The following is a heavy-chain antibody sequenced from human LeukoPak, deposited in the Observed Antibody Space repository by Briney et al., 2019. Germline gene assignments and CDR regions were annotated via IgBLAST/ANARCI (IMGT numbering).Heavy chain of an antibody. Sequence: PSETLSLTCTVSGGSIGSGSYYWSWIRRPAGKGLEWIGRIYTSGSTNYNPSLKSRVTISADTSKNQFSLKLSSVTAADTAVYYCASLLNCSSTSCYKGDYYYYYMDVWGKGTTVTVSS. CDR1: GGSIGSGSYY. CDR2: IYTSGST. D-gene: IGHD2-2*02. J-gene: IGHJ6*03. V-gene: IGHV4-61*02. CDR3: ASLLNCSSTSCYKGDYYYYYMDV.